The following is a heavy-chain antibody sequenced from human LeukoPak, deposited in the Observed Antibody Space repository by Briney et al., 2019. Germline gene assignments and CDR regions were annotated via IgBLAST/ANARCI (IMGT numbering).Heavy chain of an antibody. V-gene: IGHV3-30*04. J-gene: IGHJ4*02. Sequence: GGSLRHSCAASGFTFSSYAMHWVRQAPGKGLEWVAVISYDGSNKYYADSVKGRFTISRDNSKNTLYLQMNSLRAEDTAVYYCARDRYFDWFFDYWGQGTLVTVSS. CDR2: ISYDGSNK. CDR1: GFTFSSYA. CDR3: ARDRYFDWFFDY. D-gene: IGHD3-9*01.